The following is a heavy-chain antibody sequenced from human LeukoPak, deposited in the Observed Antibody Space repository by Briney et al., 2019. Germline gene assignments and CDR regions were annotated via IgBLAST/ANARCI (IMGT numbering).Heavy chain of an antibody. V-gene: IGHV3-43*02. CDR1: GFTFDDYA. CDR3: AKPRGSGWFPFDY. J-gene: IGHJ4*02. D-gene: IGHD6-19*01. Sequence: PGGSLRLSCAASGFTFDDYAMDWVRQAPGKGLEWVSLITGDGRNTYYVDSVEGRFTISRDNSKNSLYLQMNSLRIEDTAFYYCAKPRGSGWFPFDYWGQGTLVTVSS. CDR2: ITGDGRNT.